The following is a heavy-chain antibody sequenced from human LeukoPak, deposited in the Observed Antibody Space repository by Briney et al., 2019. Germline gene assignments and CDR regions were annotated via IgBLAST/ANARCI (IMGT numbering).Heavy chain of an antibody. CDR2: IIPIFGTA. Sequence: ASVKVSCEASGGTFSSYAISWVRQAPGQGLEWMGGIIPIFGTANYAQKFQGRVTITADESTSTAYMELSSLRSEGTAVYYCARFPELGYCSGGSCYSPYNWFDPWGQGTLVTVSS. J-gene: IGHJ5*02. CDR3: ARFPELGYCSGGSCYSPYNWFDP. V-gene: IGHV1-69*13. D-gene: IGHD2-15*01. CDR1: GGTFSSYA.